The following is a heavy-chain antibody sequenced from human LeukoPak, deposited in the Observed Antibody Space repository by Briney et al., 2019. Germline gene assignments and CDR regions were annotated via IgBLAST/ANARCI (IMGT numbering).Heavy chain of an antibody. D-gene: IGHD3-10*01. J-gene: IGHJ4*02. V-gene: IGHV1-2*02. CDR3: ARAYYGSGSYVMGY. CDR1: GYTFTSYG. Sequence: ASVKVSCKASGYTFTSYGISWVRQAPGQGLEWMGWINPNSGGTNYAQKFQGRVTMTRDTSISTAYMELSRLRSDGTAVYYCARAYYGSGSYVMGYWGQGTLVTVSS. CDR2: INPNSGGT.